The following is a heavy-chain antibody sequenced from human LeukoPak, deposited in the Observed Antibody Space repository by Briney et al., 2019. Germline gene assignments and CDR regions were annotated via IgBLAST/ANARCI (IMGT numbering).Heavy chain of an antibody. CDR2: IYDSGST. J-gene: IGHJ6*03. CDR1: GYSIGSGYY. D-gene: IGHD4-17*01. CDR3: ARAPRVTPRTDYYMDV. V-gene: IGHV4-38-2*02. Sequence: SETLSLICTVSGYSIGSGYYWGWIRQPPGKGLEWLGSIYDSGSTYYNPSLKSRVTISVDTSKNQFSLKLSSVTAADTAVYYCARAPRVTPRTDYYMDVWGKGTTVTVSS.